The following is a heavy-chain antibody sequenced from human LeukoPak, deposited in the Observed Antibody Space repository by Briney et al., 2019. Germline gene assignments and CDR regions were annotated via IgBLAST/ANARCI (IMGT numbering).Heavy chain of an antibody. V-gene: IGHV4-34*01. D-gene: IGHD3-10*01. Sequence: PSETLSLTCAVYGGSFSGYYWSWIRQPPGKGLEWIGEINHSGSTNYNPSLKSRVTISVDTSKNQFSLKLSSVTAADTAVYYCARPNYYGSGSYLWWGQGTLVTVSS. CDR3: ARPNYYGSGSYLW. CDR2: INHSGST. CDR1: GGSFSGYY. J-gene: IGHJ4*02.